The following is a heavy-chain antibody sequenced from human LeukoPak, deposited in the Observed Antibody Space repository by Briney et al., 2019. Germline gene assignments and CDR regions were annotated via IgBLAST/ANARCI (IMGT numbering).Heavy chain of an antibody. V-gene: IGHV1-3*01. J-gene: IGHJ4*02. Sequence: KFQGRVTITRDTSASTAHMELSSLRSEDTAVYYCARDEGSEKLDYWGQGTLVTVSS. CDR3: ARDEGSEKLDY. D-gene: IGHD3-10*01.